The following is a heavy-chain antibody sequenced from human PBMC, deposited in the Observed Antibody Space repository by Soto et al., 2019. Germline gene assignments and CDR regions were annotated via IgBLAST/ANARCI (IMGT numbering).Heavy chain of an antibody. V-gene: IGHV4-4*07. Sequence: SETLSLTCTVSGGSISSYYWSWIRQPAGKGLEWIGRIYTSGSTNYNPSLKSRVTMSVGTSKNQFSLKLSSVTAADTAVYYCARLGGPGVTTVDWFDPWGQGTLVTVSS. D-gene: IGHD4-17*01. CDR1: GGSISSYY. J-gene: IGHJ5*02. CDR2: IYTSGST. CDR3: ARLGGPGVTTVDWFDP.